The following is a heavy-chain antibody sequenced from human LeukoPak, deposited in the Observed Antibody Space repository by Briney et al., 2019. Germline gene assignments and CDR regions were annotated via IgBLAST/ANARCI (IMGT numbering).Heavy chain of an antibody. CDR3: ARLTTVTTLWFDP. V-gene: IGHV4-39*01. Sequence: SETLSLTCTVSGGPISSSSYYWGWIRQPPGKGLEWIGSIYYSGSTYYNPSLKSRVTISVDTSKNQFSLKLSSVTAADTAVYYCARLTTVTTLWFDPWGQGTPVTVSS. J-gene: IGHJ5*02. D-gene: IGHD4-17*01. CDR1: GGPISSSSYY. CDR2: IYYSGST.